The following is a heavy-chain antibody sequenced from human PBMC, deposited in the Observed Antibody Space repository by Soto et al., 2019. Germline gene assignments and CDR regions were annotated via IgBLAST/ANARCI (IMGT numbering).Heavy chain of an antibody. Sequence: ASVKVSCKASGYTFTSYGISWVRRAPGQGLEWMGWISAYNGNTNYAQKLQGRVTMTTDTSTSTAYMELRSLRSDDTAVYYCARESLYYYDSSGSNDYWGQGTLVTVSS. J-gene: IGHJ4*02. CDR3: ARESLYYYDSSGSNDY. V-gene: IGHV1-18*01. D-gene: IGHD3-22*01. CDR1: GYTFTSYG. CDR2: ISAYNGNT.